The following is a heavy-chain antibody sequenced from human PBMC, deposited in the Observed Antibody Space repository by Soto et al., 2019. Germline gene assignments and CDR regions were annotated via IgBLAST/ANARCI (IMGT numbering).Heavy chain of an antibody. D-gene: IGHD3-22*01. CDR3: ASARYYYDSSGYYPD. J-gene: IGHJ4*02. Sequence: EVQLVESGGGLIQPGGSLRLSCAASGFTVSSNYMSWVRQAPGKGLEWVSVIYSGGSTYYADSVKGRFTISRDNSKNTLYVQMNSLRAEDTAVYYWASARYYYDSSGYYPDWGQGTLVTVSS. CDR2: IYSGGST. CDR1: GFTVSSNY. V-gene: IGHV3-53*01.